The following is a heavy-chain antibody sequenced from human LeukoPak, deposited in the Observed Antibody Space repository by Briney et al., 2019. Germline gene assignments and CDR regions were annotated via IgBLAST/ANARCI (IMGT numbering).Heavy chain of an antibody. CDR2: ISSSGNTI. CDR3: ARTVARIGY. D-gene: IGHD4-23*01. J-gene: IGHJ4*02. Sequence: GGSLRLSCAASGFTFSSYEMNWVRQAPGKGLEWVSHISSSGNTIYYTDSVKGRFTISRDNSKNLLYLHMNSLKAEDTAIYYCARTVARIGYWGQGTLVAVSS. CDR1: GFTFSSYE. V-gene: IGHV3-48*03.